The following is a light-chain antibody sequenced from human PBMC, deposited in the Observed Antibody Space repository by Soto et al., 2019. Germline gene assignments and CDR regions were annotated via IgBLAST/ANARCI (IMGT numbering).Light chain of an antibody. CDR2: GAS. CDR3: QQYGSSPLT. J-gene: IGKJ4*01. V-gene: IGKV3-20*01. Sequence: EIVLSQSPGTLSLSPGEGATLSCRASQSVSSNFLAWYQRKPGQAPRLLMYGASSRATGIPDRFSGSGSATDFTLTISRLEPEDFAVYYCQQYGSSPLTFGGGTKVEIK. CDR1: QSVSSNF.